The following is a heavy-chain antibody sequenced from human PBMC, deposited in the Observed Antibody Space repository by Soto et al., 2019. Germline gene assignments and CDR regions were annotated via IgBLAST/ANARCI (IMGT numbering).Heavy chain of an antibody. CDR2: IYHSGST. J-gene: IGHJ6*02. D-gene: IGHD6-19*01. Sequence: QVQLQESGPGLVKPSGTLSLTCAVSVGSISSSNWWSWVRQPPGKGLEWIGEIYHSGSTNYNPSLKSRFTISVAKSKNQVSLKLSSVTAADTALYYCARGVGSIAVAGMDVGGQGTTVTVSS. V-gene: IGHV4-4*02. CDR1: VGSISSSNW. CDR3: ARGVGSIAVAGMDV.